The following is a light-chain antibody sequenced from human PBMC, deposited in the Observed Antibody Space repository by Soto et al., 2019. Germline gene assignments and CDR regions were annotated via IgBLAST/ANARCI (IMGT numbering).Light chain of an antibody. Sequence: QSVLTQPPSVSAAPGQKVTISCSGSSSNIGNNYGSWYQQLPGTAPKLLIYTNNQRPSGVPDRFSGSKSGTSASLAISGLQSEDEADYYCATWDDSLNVVFGGGTQLTVL. V-gene: IGLV1-44*01. CDR2: TNN. J-gene: IGLJ2*01. CDR3: ATWDDSLNVV. CDR1: SSNIGNNY.